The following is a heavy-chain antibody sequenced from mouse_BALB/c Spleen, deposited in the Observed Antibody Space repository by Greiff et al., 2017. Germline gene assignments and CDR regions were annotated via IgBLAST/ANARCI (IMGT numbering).Heavy chain of an antibody. CDR3: ARRAYYAMDD. CDR2: INPSRGYT. Sequence: QVQLQQSAAELARPGASVKMSCKASGYTFTSYTMHWVKQRPGQGLEWIGYINPSRGYTEYNQKFKDKTTLTADKSSSTAYMQLSSLTSEDSAVYYCARRAYYAMDDWGQGTSVTVSS. V-gene: IGHV1-4*02. D-gene: IGHD3-3*01. CDR1: GYTFTSYT. J-gene: IGHJ4*01.